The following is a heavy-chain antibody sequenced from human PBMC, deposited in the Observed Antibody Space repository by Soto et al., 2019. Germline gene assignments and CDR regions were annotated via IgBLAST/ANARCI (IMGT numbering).Heavy chain of an antibody. D-gene: IGHD1-26*01. V-gene: IGHV1-18*01. J-gene: IGHJ4*02. Sequence: ASVKVSCKASGYTFTNYGISWVRQAPGQGLEWMGWISGYSGNTRYAQKLQGRVTMTTDTSTNTVYMELRSLRSDDTAVYYCAIDEGWNSESYYFDECSQGSLVTVSA. CDR3: AIDEGWNSESYYFDE. CDR2: ISGYSGNT. CDR1: GYTFTNYG.